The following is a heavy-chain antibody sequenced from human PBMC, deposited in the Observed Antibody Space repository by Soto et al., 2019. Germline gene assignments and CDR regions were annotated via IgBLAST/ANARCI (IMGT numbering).Heavy chain of an antibody. D-gene: IGHD7-27*01. Sequence: QLQLQESGPGLVKPSETLSLTCNVSGDSISSSSYYWGWIRQPPGKGLEWIGSIYYSGNTYYNPSLKSRVTISIDTSKNQFSLRLSSVTAADTAVYYCARHDWGFDYWGQGTLVTVSS. CDR3: ARHDWGFDY. J-gene: IGHJ4*02. CDR2: IYYSGNT. CDR1: GDSISSSSYY. V-gene: IGHV4-39*01.